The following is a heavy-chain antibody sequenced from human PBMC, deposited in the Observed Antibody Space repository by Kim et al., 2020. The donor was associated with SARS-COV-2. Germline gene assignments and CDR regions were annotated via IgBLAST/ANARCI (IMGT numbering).Heavy chain of an antibody. J-gene: IGHJ1*01. Sequence: GGSLRLSCAASGFIVSSNHMNWVRQAPGKGLEWVSVIYSGGSKYYAASVTGRFTTSSDNSKNKVYLQLNSMRGEDTAAYYCGGEDDFWGQGTLVTDSS. V-gene: IGHV3-53*01. CDR2: IYSGGSK. CDR3: GGEDDF. CDR1: GFIVSSNH. D-gene: IGHD7-27*01.